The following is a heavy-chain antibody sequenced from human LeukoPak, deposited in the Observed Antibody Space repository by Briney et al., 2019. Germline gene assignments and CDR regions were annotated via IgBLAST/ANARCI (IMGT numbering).Heavy chain of an antibody. CDR2: INPNGGGT. J-gene: IGHJ5*02. V-gene: IGHV1-2*02. CDR1: GYTFTGYY. CDR3: AREKVPAIGWFDP. Sequence: ASVKVSCKASGYTFTGYYMHWVRQAPGQGLEWMGWINPNGGGTNYAQKFQGRVTMTRDTSISTAYMELSRLRSDDTAVYYCAREKVPAIGWFDPWGQGTLVTVSS. D-gene: IGHD2-2*01.